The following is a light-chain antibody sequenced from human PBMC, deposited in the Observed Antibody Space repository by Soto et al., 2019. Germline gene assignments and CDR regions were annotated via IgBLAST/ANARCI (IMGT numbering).Light chain of an antibody. V-gene: IGLV6-57*04. CDR1: SGSIASNY. CDR3: QSYDSSTVV. J-gene: IGLJ2*01. CDR2: EGN. Sequence: NFMLTQPHSVSESPGKTVTISCTRSSGSIASNYVQWYQQRPGSVPTTVIYEGNQRPSGVPDRFSGSTDGSSNSASLTISGLQTEDEADYYCQSYDSSTVVFGGGTQLIVL.